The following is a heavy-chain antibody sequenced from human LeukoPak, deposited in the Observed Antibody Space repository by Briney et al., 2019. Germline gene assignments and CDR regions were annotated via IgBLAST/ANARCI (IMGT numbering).Heavy chain of an antibody. CDR1: GFTVSSNY. CDR3: ARSPAYYYDSSGYYFESRHYDY. CDR2: IYSGGST. J-gene: IGHJ4*02. V-gene: IGHV3-66*01. Sequence: GGSLRLSCAASGFTVSSNYMSWVRQAPGKGLEWVSVIYSGGSTYYADSVKGRFTISRDNSKNTLYLQMNSLRAEDTAVYYCARSPAYYYDSSGYYFESRHYDYWGQGTLVTVSS. D-gene: IGHD3-22*01.